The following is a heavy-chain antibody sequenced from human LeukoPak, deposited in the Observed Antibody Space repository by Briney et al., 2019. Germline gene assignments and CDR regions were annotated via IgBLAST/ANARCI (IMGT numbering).Heavy chain of an antibody. CDR1: GGSISSGSYY. J-gene: IGHJ3*02. V-gene: IGHV4-61*02. D-gene: IGHD6-13*01. CDR2: IYTSGST. Sequence: SETLSLTCTVSGGSISSGSYYWSWIRQPAGKGLEWVGRIYTSGSTNYNPSLKSRVTISVDTSKNQFSLKLSSVTAADTAVYYCARTSVGYSSSWYGQWEAFDIWGQGTMVTVSS. CDR3: ARTSVGYSSSWYGQWEAFDI.